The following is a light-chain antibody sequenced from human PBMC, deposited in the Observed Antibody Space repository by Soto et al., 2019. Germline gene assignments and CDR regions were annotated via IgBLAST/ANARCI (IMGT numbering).Light chain of an antibody. CDR3: SSYSSSSTYV. V-gene: IGLV2-14*01. Sequence: QSALTQPASVSVSPGQSIAVSCTGTSRDVGGYNYVSWYQQHPGKAPKLIIFEVSNRPSGISDRFSGSKSSSTASLTISGLHAEDEGDYYCSSYSSSSTYVFGTGTKVTVL. J-gene: IGLJ1*01. CDR1: SRDVGGYNY. CDR2: EVS.